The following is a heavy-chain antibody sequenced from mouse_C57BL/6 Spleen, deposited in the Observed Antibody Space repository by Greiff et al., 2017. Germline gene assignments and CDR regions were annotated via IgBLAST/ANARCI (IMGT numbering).Heavy chain of an antibody. CDR1: GFTFSSYA. Sequence: EVQLVESGGGLVKPGGSLKLSCAASGFTFSSYAMSWVRQTPEKRLEWVATISDGGSYTYYPDNVKGRFTISRDNAKNNLYLQMSHLKSEDTAMYYWARDRSRGAWFAYWGQGTLVTVSA. D-gene: IGHD1-1*01. CDR2: ISDGGSYT. J-gene: IGHJ3*01. CDR3: ARDRSRGAWFAY. V-gene: IGHV5-4*01.